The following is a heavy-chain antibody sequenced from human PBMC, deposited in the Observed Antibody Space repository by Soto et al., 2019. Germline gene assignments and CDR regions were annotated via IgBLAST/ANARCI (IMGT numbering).Heavy chain of an antibody. CDR1: GITFSSYA. J-gene: IGHJ4*02. V-gene: IGHV3-23*01. CDR3: AKGKNYGDPDY. CDR2: ISGSGGST. Sequence: EVQLLESGGGLVQPGGSLRLSCAASGITFSSYAMNWVRQAPGRGLEWVSTISGSGGSTYYADSVKGRFTISRDNSKNTLYLQMNSLRAEDTAVYYCAKGKNYGDPDYWGQGTLVTVSS. D-gene: IGHD4-17*01.